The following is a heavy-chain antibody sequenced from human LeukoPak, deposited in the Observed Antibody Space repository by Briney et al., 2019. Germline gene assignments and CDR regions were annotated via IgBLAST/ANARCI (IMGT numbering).Heavy chain of an antibody. CDR1: GYTFTSYD. V-gene: IGHV1-8*01. CDR3: ARGRGIVVVVAATGDY. J-gene: IGHJ4*02. CDR2: MNPNSGNT. D-gene: IGHD2-15*01. Sequence: ASVKVSCKASGYTFTSYDINWVRQATGQGLEWMGWMNPNSGNTGYAQKFQGRVTMTRNTSISTAYMELSCLRSEDTAVYYCARGRGIVVVVAATGDYWGQGTLVTVSS.